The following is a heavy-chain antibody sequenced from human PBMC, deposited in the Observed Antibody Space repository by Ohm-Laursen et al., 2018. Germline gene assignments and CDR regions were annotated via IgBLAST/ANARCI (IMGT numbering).Heavy chain of an antibody. D-gene: IGHD5-18*01. Sequence: SLRLSCAASGFQFDRYSMHWVRQAPGKGPEWVALIWYDGNTKFYSDSVKGRFTISRDNSKNTLYLQMNSLRVEDTAVYYCARDFLGGYGNFDYWGQGTQVTVSS. CDR1: GFQFDRYS. V-gene: IGHV3-33*08. CDR3: ARDFLGGYGNFDY. J-gene: IGHJ4*02. CDR2: IWYDGNTK.